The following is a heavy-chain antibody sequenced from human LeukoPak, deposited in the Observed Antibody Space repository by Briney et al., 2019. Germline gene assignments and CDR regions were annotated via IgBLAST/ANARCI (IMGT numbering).Heavy chain of an antibody. D-gene: IGHD2/OR15-2a*01. V-gene: IGHV3-74*01. CDR3: VSFYETD. J-gene: IGHJ4*02. CDR2: INSDGSWT. Sequence: GGSLRLSCAASGNYWMHWVRQAPGKGLVWVSHINSDGSWTSYADSVKGRFTFSKDNAKNTVYLQMNNLRAEDTAVYYCVSFYETDWGRGTLVTVSS. CDR1: GNYW.